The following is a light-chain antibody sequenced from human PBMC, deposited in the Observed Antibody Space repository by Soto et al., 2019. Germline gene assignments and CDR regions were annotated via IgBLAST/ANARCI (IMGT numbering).Light chain of an antibody. V-gene: IGKV1-39*01. Sequence: DIQMTQSPSSLSASVGDRVTITCRASQSISNYLNWYQQKPGKAPKLLMYAASSLQSGVPSRFGGSGSGTDFTFTISSLEPEDFETFYCQQSYSTTRTFGQGTKVEIK. J-gene: IGKJ1*01. CDR3: QQSYSTTRT. CDR1: QSISNY. CDR2: AAS.